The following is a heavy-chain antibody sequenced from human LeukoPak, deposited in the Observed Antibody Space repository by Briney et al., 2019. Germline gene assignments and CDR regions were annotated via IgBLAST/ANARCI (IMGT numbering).Heavy chain of an antibody. Sequence: PSETLSLTCAVYGGSFSGYYWSWIRQPPGKGLEWIGEINHNGSTNYNPSLKSRVTISVDTSKNQFSLKLSSVTAADTAVYYCARGRRSSWFDPWGQGTLVTVSS. J-gene: IGHJ5*02. CDR2: INHNGST. D-gene: IGHD5/OR15-5a*01. CDR1: GGSFSGYY. V-gene: IGHV4-34*01. CDR3: ARGRRSSWFDP.